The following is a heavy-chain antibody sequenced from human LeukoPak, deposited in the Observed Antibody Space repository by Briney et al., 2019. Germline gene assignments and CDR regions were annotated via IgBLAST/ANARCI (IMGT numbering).Heavy chain of an antibody. CDR3: ATVHQRYGSSWKRPFDY. D-gene: IGHD6-13*01. CDR1: GYSFTSYW. J-gene: IGHJ4*02. V-gene: IGHV5-51*01. Sequence: GETPKISCKGSGYSFTSYWIGWVRPMPGKGLECMGIIYPGDSDTRYSPSFQGQVTISADKSISTAYLQWSSLKASDTAMYYCATVHQRYGSSWKRPFDYWGQGTLVTVSS. CDR2: IYPGDSDT.